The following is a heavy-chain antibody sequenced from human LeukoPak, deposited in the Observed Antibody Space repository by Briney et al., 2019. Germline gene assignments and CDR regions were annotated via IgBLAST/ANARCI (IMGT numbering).Heavy chain of an antibody. CDR2: IYHSGTT. CDR3: ARHDYDDKNFDC. J-gene: IGHJ4*02. V-gene: IGHV4-30-2*01. CDR1: GGSVSSDGHS. Sequence: SETLSLTCAISGGSVSSDGHSWSWIRQPPGKGLEWIGYIYHSGTTYYTPSLKSRVTISLDRAKNQVSLKLTSVTAADTAMYYCARHDYDDKNFDCWGQGTVVTVSS. D-gene: IGHD4-17*01.